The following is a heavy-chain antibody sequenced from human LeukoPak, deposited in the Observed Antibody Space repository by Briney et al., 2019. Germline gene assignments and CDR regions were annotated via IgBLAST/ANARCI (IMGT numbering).Heavy chain of an antibody. V-gene: IGHV3-23*01. CDR2: ICGSGDST. J-gene: IGHJ4*02. CDR1: SFTFSRYA. CDR3: AKGGGADSSSWYLYFDY. Sequence: GGSLRLSCAASSFTFSRYAMTWLRQAPGKGLDWVSTICGSGDSTSYADSVKGRFTISRDISKNTLFLQMNSLRAEDTAVYYCAKGGGADSSSWYLYFDYWGQGTLVTVSS. D-gene: IGHD6-13*01.